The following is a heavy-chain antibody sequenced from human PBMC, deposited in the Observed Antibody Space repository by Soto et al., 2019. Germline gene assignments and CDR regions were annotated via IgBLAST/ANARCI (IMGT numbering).Heavy chain of an antibody. CDR2: ISYDGSNK. D-gene: IGHD2-2*01. J-gene: IGHJ5*02. V-gene: IGHV3-30-3*01. Sequence: QVQLVESGGGVVQPGRSLRLSCAASGFTFSSYAMHWVRQAPGKGLEWVAVISYDGSNKYYADSVKGRFTISRDNSKNTXXLQMNSLRAEDTAVYYCARDSNVLVPAALYNWLDPWGQGTLVTVSS. CDR1: GFTFSSYA. CDR3: ARDSNVLVPAALYNWLDP.